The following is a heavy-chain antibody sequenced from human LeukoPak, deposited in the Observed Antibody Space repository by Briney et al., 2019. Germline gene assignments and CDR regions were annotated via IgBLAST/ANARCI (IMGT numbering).Heavy chain of an antibody. CDR3: ARYPWATKPGSFDI. CDR2: IYYTGAT. V-gene: IGHV4-39*01. Sequence: SETLSLTCIVSSGSISSSSYYWGWIRQPPGKGLGWVGSIYYTGATYYNPSLESRVAISVDTSKNQFSLKLTSVTAADTAVYYCARYPWATKPGSFDIWGQGTMVTVSS. D-gene: IGHD5-24*01. J-gene: IGHJ3*02. CDR1: SGSISSSSYY.